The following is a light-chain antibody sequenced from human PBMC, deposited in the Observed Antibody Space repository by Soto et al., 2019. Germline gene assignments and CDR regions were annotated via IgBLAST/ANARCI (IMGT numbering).Light chain of an antibody. V-gene: IGKV1-9*01. Sequence: DIQMTQSPSSLSASVGDRVTITCRASRGISSYLAWYQQKPGKAPKLLIYAASTLQSGVPSRFSGSGSGTEFTLTISSLQPEDFATYYCQQLNSYPTFGQGTRLEIK. J-gene: IGKJ5*01. CDR2: AAS. CDR3: QQLNSYPT. CDR1: RGISSY.